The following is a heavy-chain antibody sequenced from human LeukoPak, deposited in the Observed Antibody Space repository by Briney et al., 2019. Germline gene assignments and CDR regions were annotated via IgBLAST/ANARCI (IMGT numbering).Heavy chain of an antibody. D-gene: IGHD1-26*01. CDR1: GTSINTYS. Sequence: SQTLSLACTVSGTSINTYSGRWIRQTPGKGLEGIGYVYASGDYNSCINTYNPSLESRVTITVDMSKNQFALRLTSLTAADTAVYYCERGDREFDYWGQGTRVTVSS. J-gene: IGHJ4*02. V-gene: IGHV4-59*13. CDR2: VYASGDYNSCIN. CDR3: ERGDREFDY.